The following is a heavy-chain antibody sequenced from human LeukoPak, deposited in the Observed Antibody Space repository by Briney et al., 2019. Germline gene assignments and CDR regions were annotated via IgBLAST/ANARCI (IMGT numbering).Heavy chain of an antibody. Sequence: SETLSLTCTVSGDSISSSSYYWSWIRQPPGKGLEWIGEINHSGSTNYNPSLKSRVTISVDTSKNQFSLKLSSVTAADTAVYYCARAHLGERRYFDWLVPRYYYYYMDVWGKGTTVTVSS. J-gene: IGHJ6*03. CDR1: GDSISSSSYY. D-gene: IGHD3-9*01. V-gene: IGHV4-39*07. CDR2: INHSGST. CDR3: ARAHLGERRYFDWLVPRYYYYYMDV.